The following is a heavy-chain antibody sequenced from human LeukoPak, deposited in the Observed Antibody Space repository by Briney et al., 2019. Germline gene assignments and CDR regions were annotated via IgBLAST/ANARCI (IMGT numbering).Heavy chain of an antibody. CDR2: MNPNSGNT. V-gene: IGHV1-8*01. D-gene: IGHD3-10*01. Sequence: WASVKVSCKASGYTITSYDINWVRQATGQGLEWMGWMNPNSGNTGYAQKFQGRVTMTRNTSISTAYMELSSLRSEDTAVYYCARFYYGSGSYSFDYWGQGTLVTVSS. CDR3: ARFYYGSGSYSFDY. CDR1: GYTITSYD. J-gene: IGHJ4*02.